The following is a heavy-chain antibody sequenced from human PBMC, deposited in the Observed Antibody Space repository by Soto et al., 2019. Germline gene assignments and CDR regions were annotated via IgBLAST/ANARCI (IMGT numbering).Heavy chain of an antibody. CDR3: ARRVDYVWGSYRYSPYFDY. J-gene: IGHJ4*02. D-gene: IGHD3-16*02. CDR1: VGSISSYY. V-gene: IGHV4-59*08. Sequence: SETLSLTCTVSVGSISSYYWSWIRQPPGKGLEWIGYIYYSGSTNYNPSLKSRVTISVDTSKNQFSLKLSSVTAADTAVYYCARRVDYVWGSYRYSPYFDYWGQGTLVTVSS. CDR2: IYYSGST.